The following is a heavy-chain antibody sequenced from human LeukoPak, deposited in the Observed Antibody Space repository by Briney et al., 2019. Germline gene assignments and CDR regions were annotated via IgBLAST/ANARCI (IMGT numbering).Heavy chain of an antibody. V-gene: IGHV3-23*01. Sequence: GGSLRLSCAASGFTFSSYAMSWVRRAPGKGLEWVSAISSNGGGTFYADSVKGQFTISRDNSQNTLYLQMNSLRAEDKAIYYCAKHYCSGAFFNFPDFLGQGTLVTVSS. CDR3: AKHYCSGAFFNFPDF. D-gene: IGHD3-10*01. J-gene: IGHJ4*02. CDR2: ISSNGGGT. CDR1: GFTFSSYA.